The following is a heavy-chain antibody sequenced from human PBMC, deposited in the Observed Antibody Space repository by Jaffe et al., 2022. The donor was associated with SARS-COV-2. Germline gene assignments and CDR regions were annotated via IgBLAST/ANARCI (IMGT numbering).Heavy chain of an antibody. J-gene: IGHJ5*02. CDR3: ARHPPVPVVREGFDP. D-gene: IGHD2-15*01. V-gene: IGHV4-59*08. CDR2: IYYAGTT. Sequence: QVHLQESGPGLVKPSETLSLTCTVSGGSLINYYWSWIRQPPGKGLEYIGYIYYAGTTLYNPSLWSRVTISVDTSKNQFSLKLTSVTAADTAVYYCARHPPVPVVREGFDPWGQGILVTVSS. CDR1: GGSLINYY.